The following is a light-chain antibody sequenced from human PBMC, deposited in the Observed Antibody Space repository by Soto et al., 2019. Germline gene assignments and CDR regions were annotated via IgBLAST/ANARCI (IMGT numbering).Light chain of an antibody. CDR1: QSVLYSSNNKNY. Sequence: DIVMTQSSDSLAVSLGERATINSTSSQSVLYSSNNKNYLAWYQQKPGQPPKLLIYRASTRESGVPDRSSGSGSGTDFTLTISSLQAEDMAVYYCQQYYTAIAFGQGTRLEIK. V-gene: IGKV4-1*01. CDR3: QQYYTAIA. CDR2: RAS. J-gene: IGKJ5*01.